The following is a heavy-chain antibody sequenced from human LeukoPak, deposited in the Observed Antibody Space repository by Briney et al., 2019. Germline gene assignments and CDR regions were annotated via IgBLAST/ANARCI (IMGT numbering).Heavy chain of an antibody. CDR2: INPSGGST. J-gene: IGHJ4*02. CDR1: GYTFTSYY. Sequence: ASVKVSFKASGYTFTSYYMHWVRQAPGQGLEWMGIINPSGGSTSYAQKFQGRVTMTRDTSTSTVYMELSSLRSEDTAVYYCARDSPGIDSSGPHDTKYYFDYWGQGTLVTVSS. D-gene: IGHD6-19*01. CDR3: ARDSPGIDSSGPHDTKYYFDY. V-gene: IGHV1-46*01.